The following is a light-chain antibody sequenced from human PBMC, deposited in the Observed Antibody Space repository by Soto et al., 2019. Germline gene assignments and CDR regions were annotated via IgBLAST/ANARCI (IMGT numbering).Light chain of an antibody. CDR2: ANN. Sequence: QSVLTQPPSVSAAPGQTVTISCSGSSSNIGDNYVSWYQQLPGTAPKLLMYANNKRPSGIPDRFSGSKSGTSATLGITGLQTGDEVDYYCGTWDSSLSAVVFGGGTKLTVL. CDR1: SSNIGDNY. V-gene: IGLV1-51*01. CDR3: GTWDSSLSAVV. J-gene: IGLJ2*01.